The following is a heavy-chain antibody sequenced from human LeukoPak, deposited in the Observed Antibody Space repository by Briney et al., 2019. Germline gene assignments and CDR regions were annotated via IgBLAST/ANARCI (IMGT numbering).Heavy chain of an antibody. CDR2: ISSSSSTI. V-gene: IGHV3-48*01. CDR3: ARETVDYDILTGYAGDYYYMDV. Sequence: GGSLRLSCAASGFTFSSYAMNWVRQAPGKGLEWVSYISSSSSTIYYADSVKGRFTISRDNAKNSLYLQMNSLRAEDTAVYYCARETVDYDILTGYAGDYYYMDVWGKGTTVTVSS. J-gene: IGHJ6*03. D-gene: IGHD3-9*01. CDR1: GFTFSSYA.